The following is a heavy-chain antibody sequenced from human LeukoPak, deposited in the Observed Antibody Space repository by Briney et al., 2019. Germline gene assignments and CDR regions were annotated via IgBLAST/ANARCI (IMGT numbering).Heavy chain of an antibody. CDR3: AKDGDHSGSSDY. CDR2: ISGSGGST. Sequence: PGGSLRLSCAASGFTFSTSWMSWVRQAPGKGLEWVSAISGSGGSTYYADSVKGRFTISRDNSKNTLYLQMNSLRAEDTVVYYCAKDGDHSGSSDYWGQGTLVTVSS. V-gene: IGHV3-23*01. D-gene: IGHD1-26*01. CDR1: GFTFSTSW. J-gene: IGHJ4*02.